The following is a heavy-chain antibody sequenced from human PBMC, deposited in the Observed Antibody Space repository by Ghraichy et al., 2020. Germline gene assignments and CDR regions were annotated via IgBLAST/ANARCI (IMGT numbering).Heavy chain of an antibody. V-gene: IGHV3-7*01. J-gene: IGHJ5*02. CDR2: IKQDGSEK. D-gene: IGHD6-19*01. CDR1: GFTFSSYW. CDR3: ARVRIAVAGGGFDP. Sequence: GSLRLSCAASGFTFSSYWMSWVRQAPGKGLEWVANIKQDGSEKYYVDSVKGRFTISRDNAKNSLYLQMNSLRAEDTAVYYCARVRIAVAGGGFDPWGQGTLVTVSS.